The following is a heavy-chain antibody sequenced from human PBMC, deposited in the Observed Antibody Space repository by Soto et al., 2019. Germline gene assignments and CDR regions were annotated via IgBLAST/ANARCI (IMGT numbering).Heavy chain of an antibody. J-gene: IGHJ6*02. D-gene: IGHD3-10*01. Sequence: QVQLVESGGGVVQPGRSLRLSCAASGFTFISYAMHWVRQAPGKGLEWVAVISFDGSTEYYADSVKGRFTISRDNSKNTVYLQMKRLRSEDTAVYYCARSRHGSGSYTHFYYGLDVWGQGTTVTVSS. CDR3: ARSRHGSGSYTHFYYGLDV. CDR2: ISFDGSTE. CDR1: GFTFISYA. V-gene: IGHV3-30-3*01.